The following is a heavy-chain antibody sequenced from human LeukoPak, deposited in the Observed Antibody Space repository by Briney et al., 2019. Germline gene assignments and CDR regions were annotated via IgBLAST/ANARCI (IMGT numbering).Heavy chain of an antibody. D-gene: IGHD3-22*01. V-gene: IGHV4-59*01. CDR3: ARPTSSGPYWYFDL. CDR2: IYYSGST. J-gene: IGHJ2*01. CDR1: GGSISSYY. Sequence: PSETLSLTCTVSGGSISSYYWSWIRQPPGKGLEWVWVIYYSGSTNYNPSLKSRVTISVDTSKNHFSLKLSSVTAADTAVYYCARPTSSGPYWYFDLWGRGTLVTVSS.